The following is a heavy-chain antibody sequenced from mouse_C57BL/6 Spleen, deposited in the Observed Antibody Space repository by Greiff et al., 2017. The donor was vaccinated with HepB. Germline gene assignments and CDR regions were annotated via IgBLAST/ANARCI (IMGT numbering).Heavy chain of an antibody. Sequence: EVHLVESGGGLVKPGGSLKLSCAASGFTFSDYRMHWVRQAPEKGLEWVAYISSGSSTIYYADTVKGRFTISRDNAKNTLFLQMTSLRSEDTAMYYCAMAPFYYGSSYDAMDYWGQGTSVTVAS. CDR3: AMAPFYYGSSYDAMDY. CDR2: ISSGSSTI. D-gene: IGHD1-1*01. J-gene: IGHJ4*01. V-gene: IGHV5-17*01. CDR1: GFTFSDYR.